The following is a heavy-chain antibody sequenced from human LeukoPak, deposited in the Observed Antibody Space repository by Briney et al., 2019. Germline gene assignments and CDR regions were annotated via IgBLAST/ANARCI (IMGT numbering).Heavy chain of an antibody. CDR2: ISSSSSYI. V-gene: IGHV3-21*01. Sequence: PGGSLRLSCAASGFTFSSYSMNWVRQAPGKGLEWVSSISSSSSYIYYADSVKGRFTISRDNAKNSLYLQMNSLRAEDTAVYYCARDLVVGATTGDAFDIRGQGTMVTVSS. CDR3: ARDLVVGATTGDAFDI. J-gene: IGHJ3*02. D-gene: IGHD1-26*01. CDR1: GFTFSSYS.